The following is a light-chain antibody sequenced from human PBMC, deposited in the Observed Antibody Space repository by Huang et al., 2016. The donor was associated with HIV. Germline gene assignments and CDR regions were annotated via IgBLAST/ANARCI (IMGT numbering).Light chain of an antibody. V-gene: IGKV4-1*01. CDR2: WAS. CDR3: QQYYTSPQT. CDR1: QSVLSSATNKNY. J-gene: IGKJ1*01. Sequence: DIVMTQSPDSLAVSLGEAATLTCRSSQSVLSSATNKNYLAWFQQKSGQSPKLRMFWASTREAGVPDRFSGSGSGTHFTLTINNVRTEDVAIYYCQQYYTSPQTFGPGTRVEI.